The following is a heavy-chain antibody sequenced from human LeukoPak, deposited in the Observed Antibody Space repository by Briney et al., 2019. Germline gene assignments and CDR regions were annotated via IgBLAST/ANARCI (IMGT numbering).Heavy chain of an antibody. CDR1: GGSISNYF. V-gene: IGHV4-59*01. Sequence: NPSETLSLTCTVSGGSISNYFWSWIRQPPGKGLEWIGYIYYSGSTNYNPSLKSRVTISVDTSKNQFSLKLSSLTAADTAVYYCAREKSPERKTWLQLGAFDVWGQGTVVTVSS. CDR2: IYYSGST. CDR3: AREKSPERKTWLQLGAFDV. D-gene: IGHD5-24*01. J-gene: IGHJ3*01.